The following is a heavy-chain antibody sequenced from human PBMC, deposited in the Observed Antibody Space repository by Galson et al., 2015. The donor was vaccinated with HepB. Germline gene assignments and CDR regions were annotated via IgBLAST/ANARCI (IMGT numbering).Heavy chain of an antibody. CDR3: SRVKDLVY. CDR1: GFTFSRFA. D-gene: IGHD2-2*01. Sequence: SLRLSCAASGFTFSRFAMHWVRQAPGKGLEWVAVVSYDEETKSYADSVKGRFTISRDNPERVLYLQMNSLRLEDTAIYYCSRVKDLVYWGQGTQVTVSS. V-gene: IGHV3-30*04. CDR2: VSYDEETK. J-gene: IGHJ4*02.